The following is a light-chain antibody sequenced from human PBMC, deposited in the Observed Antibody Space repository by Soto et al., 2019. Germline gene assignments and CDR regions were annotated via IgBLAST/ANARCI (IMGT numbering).Light chain of an antibody. CDR2: GAS. CDR3: QQYNYWPPWT. J-gene: IGKJ1*01. CDR1: QSVSSN. Sequence: EIVMTQSPATLSVFPGERATLSCRASQSVSSNLAWYQQKPGQAPRLLIYGASTRATGIPAMFSGSGSGTEFTLTISSLQSEGFAVYFCQQYNYWPPWTFGQGTKV. V-gene: IGKV3-15*01.